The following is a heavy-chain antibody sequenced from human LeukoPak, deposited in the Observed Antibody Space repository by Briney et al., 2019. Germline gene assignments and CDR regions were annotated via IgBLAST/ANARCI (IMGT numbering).Heavy chain of an antibody. CDR3: ARRGSSSLAYYYMDV. CDR1: GYTFTSYY. D-gene: IGHD6-13*01. Sequence: SVKVSCKASGYTFTSYYMHWVRQAPGQGLEWMGIINPSGGSTNYAQKFQGRVTMTRDTSISTAYMELSRLRSDDTAVYYCARRGSSSLAYYYMDVWGKGTTVTVSS. CDR2: INPSGGST. V-gene: IGHV1-2*02. J-gene: IGHJ6*03.